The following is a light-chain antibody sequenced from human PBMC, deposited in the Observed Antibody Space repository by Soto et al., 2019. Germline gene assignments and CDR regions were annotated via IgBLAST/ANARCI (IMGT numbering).Light chain of an antibody. CDR1: QSVGSF. CDR2: DAS. V-gene: IGKV3-11*01. CDR3: QQRSSWPLT. J-gene: IGKJ4*01. Sequence: EIVLTQSPATLSLSPGERATLSCRVSQSVGSFLAWYQQKPGQAPRLLIYDASNRATGIPARFSGSGSGTDFTLTVSSLEPEDFAVYYCQQRSSWPLTFGGGTKVEIK.